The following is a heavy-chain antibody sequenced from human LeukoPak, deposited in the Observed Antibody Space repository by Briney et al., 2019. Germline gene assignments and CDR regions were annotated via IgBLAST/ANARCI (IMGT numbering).Heavy chain of an antibody. V-gene: IGHV4-4*02. Sequence: SETLSLTCAVSGGSISGQDWWTWVRQPPGKGLEWIGQIFHSGSTNYNPSLTSRVTISVDKSKSQFSLKMTSVTAADTAVYYCAKSRGDSDFAFWGQGTLVTVSS. CDR3: AKSRGDSDFAF. CDR2: IFHSGST. CDR1: GGSISGQDW. J-gene: IGHJ4*02. D-gene: IGHD2-21*01.